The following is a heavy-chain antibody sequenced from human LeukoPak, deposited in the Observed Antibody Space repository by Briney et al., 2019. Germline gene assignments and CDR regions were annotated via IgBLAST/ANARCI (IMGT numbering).Heavy chain of an antibody. D-gene: IGHD3-22*01. Sequence: GGSLRHSCAATGFTFSTYAMSWVRQAPGTGLEWVSVISGSGGSTYYTDSVKGRFTISRDNSESTLYLQMNSLRAEDTAVYYCAKEGGLFDSSGYSESWGQGTLVSVSS. CDR3: AKEGGLFDSSGYSES. V-gene: IGHV3-23*01. J-gene: IGHJ5*02. CDR1: GFTFSTYA. CDR2: ISGSGGST.